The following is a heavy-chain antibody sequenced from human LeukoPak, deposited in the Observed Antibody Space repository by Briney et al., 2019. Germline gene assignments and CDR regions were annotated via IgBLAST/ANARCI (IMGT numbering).Heavy chain of an antibody. CDR3: ASWGYTVTILRDHDY. CDR2: ISYDGSNK. CDR1: GFTFSSCA. Sequence: PGGSLRLSCAASGFTFSSCAMHWVRQAPGKGLEWVAVISYDGSNKYYADSVKGRFTISRDNSKNTLYLQMNSLRAEDTAVYYCASWGYTVTILRDHDYWGQGTLVTVSS. D-gene: IGHD4-17*01. V-gene: IGHV3-30-3*01. J-gene: IGHJ4*02.